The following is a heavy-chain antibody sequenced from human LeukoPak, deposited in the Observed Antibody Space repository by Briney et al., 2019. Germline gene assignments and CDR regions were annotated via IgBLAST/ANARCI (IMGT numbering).Heavy chain of an antibody. J-gene: IGHJ4*02. CDR1: GGTFNSYA. V-gene: IGHV1-69*13. CDR2: IIPIFGTA. Sequence: ASVTVSCKASGGTFNSYAITWVRQAPGQGLEWMGAIIPIFGTAQYAQKFQGRATITADASMSTAYMELTSLRSEDTAMYYCARGTSYGYSAYFDYWGQGTLVAVSS. CDR3: ARGTSYGYSAYFDY. D-gene: IGHD5-18*01.